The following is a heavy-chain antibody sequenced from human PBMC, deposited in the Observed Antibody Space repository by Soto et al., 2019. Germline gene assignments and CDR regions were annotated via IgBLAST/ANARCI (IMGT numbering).Heavy chain of an antibody. Sequence: QVQLQESGPGLVKPSQTLSLTCTVSGGSISSGGYYWSWIRQHPGKGLEWIGYIYYSGSTYYNPSLKSRVTISVDTSKNQFSLKLSSVTAADTAVYYCARDLWCSSTSCSSHYYYYGMDVWGQGTTVTVSS. CDR2: IYYSGST. V-gene: IGHV4-31*03. J-gene: IGHJ6*02. CDR1: GGSISSGGYY. D-gene: IGHD2-2*01. CDR3: ARDLWCSSTSCSSHYYYYGMDV.